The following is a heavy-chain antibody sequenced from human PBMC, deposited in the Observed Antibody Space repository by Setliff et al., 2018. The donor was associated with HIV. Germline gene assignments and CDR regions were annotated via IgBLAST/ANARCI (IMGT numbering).Heavy chain of an antibody. V-gene: IGHV3-48*03. D-gene: IGHD3-16*01. CDR3: AAVPWGHSSLIIDH. Sequence: GASLSLSCAASGLIFSSYDMNWFRQAPGKGLEWSSFIGGHGSIIHYADSVKCRFTIPRDNAKNSVYLQMHSLRVEDTAVYYCAAVPWGHSSLIIDHWGQGTPVTVSS. CDR1: GLIFSSYD. CDR2: IGGHGSII. J-gene: IGHJ4*02.